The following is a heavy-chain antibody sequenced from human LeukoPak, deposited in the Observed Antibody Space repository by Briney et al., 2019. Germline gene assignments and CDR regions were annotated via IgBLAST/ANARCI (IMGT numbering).Heavy chain of an antibody. CDR1: GGSISSYY. V-gene: IGHV4-59*12. J-gene: IGHJ3*02. CDR2: IYYSGST. CDR3: ARDGYYYGSGSPHAFDI. D-gene: IGHD3-10*01. Sequence: PSETLSLTCTVSGGSISSYYWSWIRQPPGKGLEWIGYIYYSGSTKYNPSLKSRVTISVDTSKNQFSLKLSSVTAADTAVYYCARDGYYYGSGSPHAFDIWGQGTMVTVSS.